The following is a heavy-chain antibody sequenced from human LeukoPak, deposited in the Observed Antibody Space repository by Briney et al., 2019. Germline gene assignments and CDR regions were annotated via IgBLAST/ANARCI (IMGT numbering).Heavy chain of an antibody. CDR3: ARLHYGDYYFDY. D-gene: IGHD4-17*01. CDR1: GFTFSSNW. V-gene: IGHV3-74*01. Sequence: GGSLRLSCAASGFTFSSNWMHWVRQGPGKGLVWVSHISTDARTITYADFVKGRFTISRDNAKNSLYLQMNSLRAEDTAVYYCARLHYGDYYFDYWGQGTLVTVSS. CDR2: ISTDARTI. J-gene: IGHJ4*02.